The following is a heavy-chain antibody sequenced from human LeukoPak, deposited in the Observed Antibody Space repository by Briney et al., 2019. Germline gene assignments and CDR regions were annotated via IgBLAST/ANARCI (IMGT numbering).Heavy chain of an antibody. J-gene: IGHJ4*02. CDR1: GGSISPYY. CDR3: ARHRTLGVVDY. CDR2: IYYIGST. V-gene: IGHV4-59*08. D-gene: IGHD3-10*01. Sequence: SETLSLTCNVTGGSISPYYWSWIRQPPGKGLEWIGYIYYIGSTNYKPSLKSRVTISVDTSKNHFSLNLNSVTAADTAVFYCARHRTLGVVDYWGQGTLVTVSS.